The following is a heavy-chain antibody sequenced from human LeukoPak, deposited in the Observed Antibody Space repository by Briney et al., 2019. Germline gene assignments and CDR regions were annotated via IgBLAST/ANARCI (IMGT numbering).Heavy chain of an antibody. V-gene: IGHV1-24*01. CDR2: FDPEDGGT. D-gene: IGHD2/OR15-2a*01. CDR1: GYTLTELP. CDR3: ATGDRTFPSD. J-gene: IGHJ4*02. Sequence: ASVKVSCKVSGYTLTELPMHWVRQAPGKGLEWMGGFDPEDGGTIYAQKFQGRVTMTEDTSTDTAYMELSSLRSEDTAVYYCATGDRTFPSDWGQGTLVTVSS.